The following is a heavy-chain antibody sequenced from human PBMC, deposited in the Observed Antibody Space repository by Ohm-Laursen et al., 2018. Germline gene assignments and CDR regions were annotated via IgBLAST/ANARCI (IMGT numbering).Heavy chain of an antibody. D-gene: IGHD3-22*01. CDR3: ASSYDSSGSLGY. J-gene: IGHJ4*02. CDR1: GASISNYY. CDR2: IYYSGST. Sequence: SETLSLTCTVSGASISNYYWSWIRQPPGKGLEWIGYIYYSGSTNYNPSLKSRVTISVDTSKNQFSLKLSSVTAADTAVYYCASSYDSSGSLGYWGQGTLVTVSS. V-gene: IGHV4-59*01.